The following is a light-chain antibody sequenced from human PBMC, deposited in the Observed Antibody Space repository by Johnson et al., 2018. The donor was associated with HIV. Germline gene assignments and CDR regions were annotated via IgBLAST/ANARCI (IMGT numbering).Light chain of an antibody. Sequence: QSVLTQPPSVSAAPGQKVTISCSGSSSNIGNNYVSWYQQLPRTAPKLLIYDNNKRPSGIPDRFYGSKSGTSATLGITGLQTGDEADYYCGTWDSSLSVYVLGTGTKVTVL. CDR3: GTWDSSLSVYV. J-gene: IGLJ1*01. CDR2: DNN. CDR1: SSNIGNNY. V-gene: IGLV1-51*01.